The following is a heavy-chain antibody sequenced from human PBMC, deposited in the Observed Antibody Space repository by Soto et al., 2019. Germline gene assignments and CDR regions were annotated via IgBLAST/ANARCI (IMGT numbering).Heavy chain of an antibody. Sequence: EVQLVESGGGLIQPGGSLRLSCAASGFTVSSNYMSWVRQAPGKGLEWVSVIYSGGSTYYADSVKGRFTISRDNSKNAPNLQMNSLRAEETAVYYCARDRVESGYPEYFQHWGQGTLVTVSS. J-gene: IGHJ1*01. CDR3: ARDRVESGYPEYFQH. D-gene: IGHD3-22*01. V-gene: IGHV3-53*01. CDR2: IYSGGST. CDR1: GFTVSSNY.